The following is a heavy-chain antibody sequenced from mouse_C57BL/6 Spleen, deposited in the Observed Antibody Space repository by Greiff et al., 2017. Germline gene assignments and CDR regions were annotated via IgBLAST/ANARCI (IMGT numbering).Heavy chain of an antibody. D-gene: IGHD1-1*01. CDR1: GYTFTSYW. J-gene: IGHJ3*01. V-gene: IGHV1-61*01. CDR2: IYPSDSGT. Sequence: QVQLQQPGAELVRPGSSVKLSCKASGYTFTSYWMAWVKQRPGQGLEWIGNIYPSDSGTHYNQKFKDQATLTVDKSSSTAYMQLSSLTSEDSAVYYCARIIYYGSSSAYWGQGTLVTVSA. CDR3: ARIIYYGSSSAY.